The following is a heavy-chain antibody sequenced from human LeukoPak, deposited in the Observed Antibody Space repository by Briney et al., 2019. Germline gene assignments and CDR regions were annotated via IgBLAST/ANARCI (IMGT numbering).Heavy chain of an antibody. CDR2: IIPILGIA. CDR3: ASLHYYDSSGYPSYYFDY. J-gene: IGHJ4*02. D-gene: IGHD3-22*01. Sequence: SVKVSCKASGYTFTSYAMNWVRQAPGQGLEWMGWIIPILGIANYAQKFQGRVTITADKSTSTAYMELSSLRSEDTAVYYCASLHYYDSSGYPSYYFDYWGQGTLVTVSS. CDR1: GYTFTSYA. V-gene: IGHV1-69*10.